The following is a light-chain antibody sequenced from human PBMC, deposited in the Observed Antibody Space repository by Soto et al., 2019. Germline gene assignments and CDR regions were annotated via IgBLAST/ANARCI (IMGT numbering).Light chain of an antibody. J-gene: IGKJ2*02. Sequence: DIQMTQFPSSLSASVGSRVAISCRASKNIDSYLNWFQQKPGKAPKLLMYAASNLLSGVPSRFSGSGSGTEFTLTITSLQPEDFATYYCQQSHSTPRTFGQGTKLDI. CDR2: AAS. CDR1: KNIDSY. V-gene: IGKV1-39*01. CDR3: QQSHSTPRT.